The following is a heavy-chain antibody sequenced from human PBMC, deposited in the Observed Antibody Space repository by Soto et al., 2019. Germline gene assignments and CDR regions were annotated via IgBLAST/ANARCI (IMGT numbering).Heavy chain of an antibody. Sequence: QVQLQQWGAGLLKPSETLSLTCAVNSESLSGYYWSWIRQSPGKGLEWIGEIDGSGNTNYSPSLRSRVAMLVDTSKNHFSLNLNSVSAADTAAYYCVGARGRLVGFDYWGQGTLVTVSS. V-gene: IGHV4-34*01. CDR3: VGARGRLVGFDY. CDR2: IDGSGNT. D-gene: IGHD1-26*01. J-gene: IGHJ4*02. CDR1: SESLSGYY.